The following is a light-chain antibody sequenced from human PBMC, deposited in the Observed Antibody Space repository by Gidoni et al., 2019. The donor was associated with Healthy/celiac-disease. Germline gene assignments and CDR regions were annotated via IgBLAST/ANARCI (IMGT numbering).Light chain of an antibody. CDR3: QQYDNLPLYT. J-gene: IGKJ2*01. V-gene: IGKV1-33*01. CDR2: DAS. CDR1: QDISNY. Sequence: IQMTQSPSSLSASVGDRVTITCQASQDISNYLNWYQQKPGKAPKLLIYDASNLETGVPSRFSGSGSGTDFTFTISSMQHEDIATYYCQQYDNLPLYTFGQGTKLEI.